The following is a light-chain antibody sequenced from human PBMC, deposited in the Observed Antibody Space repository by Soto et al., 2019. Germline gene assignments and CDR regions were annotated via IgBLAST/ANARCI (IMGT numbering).Light chain of an antibody. CDR3: QQYNDWPRIT. CDR1: QSVSSN. Sequence: MSLSPAALSVSPGERATLSCRASQSVSSNLSWYQQKPGQAPRLLIYDASTSATVIPARFSGSGSGTELTLTISSLQSADVAVYSCQQYNDWPRITFGQGTRVEIK. V-gene: IGKV3-15*01. J-gene: IGKJ5*01. CDR2: DAS.